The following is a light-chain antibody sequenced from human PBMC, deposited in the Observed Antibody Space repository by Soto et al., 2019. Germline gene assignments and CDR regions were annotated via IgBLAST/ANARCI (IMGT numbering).Light chain of an antibody. CDR2: STN. CDR1: SSNIGSNI. CDR3: AAWDDRQNGPV. Sequence: QSVLTQPPSASGTPGQGVTISCSGSSSNIGSNIVNWYQQLPGTAPKLLIYSTNQRPSGVPDRFSGSKSGTSASLAISGLQSEDEADYYCAAWDDRQNGPVFGGGTKLTVL. V-gene: IGLV1-44*01. J-gene: IGLJ3*02.